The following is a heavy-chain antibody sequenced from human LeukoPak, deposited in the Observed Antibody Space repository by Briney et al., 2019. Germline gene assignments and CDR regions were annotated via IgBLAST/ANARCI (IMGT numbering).Heavy chain of an antibody. CDR1: GFTFRSYA. D-gene: IGHD4-23*01. V-gene: IGHV3-23*01. J-gene: IGHJ4*02. CDR3: ASSVDYGGAY. Sequence: PGGSLRLSCAASGFTFRSYAMNWVRQAPGKGLEWVSGMSGSGGSTNYADSVKGRFTISRDNSKNTLYLQMNSLRAEDTAVYYCASSVDYGGAYWGQGTLVTVSS. CDR2: MSGSGGST.